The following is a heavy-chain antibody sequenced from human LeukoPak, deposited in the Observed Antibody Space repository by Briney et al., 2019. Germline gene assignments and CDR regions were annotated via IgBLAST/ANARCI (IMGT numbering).Heavy chain of an antibody. Sequence: PGGSLRLSCVVSGFTFSESWMSWVRQAPGKGLGWVASLNLDGSDKYYVDSVKGRFTISRDNAKNSLYLQMNSLRAEDTAVYYCAKLWLRFRAFDYWGQGTLVTVSS. CDR3: AKLWLRFRAFDY. V-gene: IGHV3-7*03. CDR2: LNLDGSDK. CDR1: GFTFSESW. J-gene: IGHJ4*02. D-gene: IGHD5-12*01.